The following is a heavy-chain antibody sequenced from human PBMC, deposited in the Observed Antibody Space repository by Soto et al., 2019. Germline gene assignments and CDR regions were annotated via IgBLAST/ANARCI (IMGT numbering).Heavy chain of an antibody. Sequence: ASVKVSCKASGGTFSSYAISWVRQAPGQGLEWTGGIIPIFGTANYAQKFQGRVTITADESTSTAYMELSSLRSEDTAVYYCALPYYYDSSRYSSHYNWFDPWGQGNLVTVSS. CDR2: IIPIFGTA. V-gene: IGHV1-69*13. CDR1: GGTFSSYA. D-gene: IGHD3-22*01. CDR3: ALPYYYDSSRYSSHYNWFDP. J-gene: IGHJ5*02.